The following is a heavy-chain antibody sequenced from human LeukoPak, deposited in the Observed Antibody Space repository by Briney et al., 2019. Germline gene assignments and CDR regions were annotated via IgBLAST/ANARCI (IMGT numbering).Heavy chain of an antibody. Sequence: GGSLRLSCAASGFAFNDFAMYWVHQAPGKGLDWVAVIWRDGSHKYYAHSIKGRFTISRDNSKNTLYLQMSSLRAEDTAVYYCAKSSIMFAAGRLGSIDFWGQGTLVTVSS. CDR1: GFAFNDFA. CDR2: IWRDGSHK. D-gene: IGHD1-26*01. V-gene: IGHV3-33*06. CDR3: AKSSIMFAAGRLGSIDF. J-gene: IGHJ4*02.